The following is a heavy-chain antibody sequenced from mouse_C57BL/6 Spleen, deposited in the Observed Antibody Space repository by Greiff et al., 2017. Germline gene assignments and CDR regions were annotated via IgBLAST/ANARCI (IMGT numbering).Heavy chain of an antibody. V-gene: IGHV1-19*01. CDR1: GYTFTDYY. D-gene: IGHD5-1*01. J-gene: IGHJ4*01. CDR3: ARDLQDYYAMDY. CDR2: INPYNGGT. Sequence: VQLQQSGPVLVKPGASVKMSCKASGYTFTDYYMNWVKQSHGKSLEWIGVINPYNGGTSYNQKFQGKATLTVDKSYSTDYMELNSLTSEDSAVYYCARDLQDYYAMDYWGQGTSVTVSS.